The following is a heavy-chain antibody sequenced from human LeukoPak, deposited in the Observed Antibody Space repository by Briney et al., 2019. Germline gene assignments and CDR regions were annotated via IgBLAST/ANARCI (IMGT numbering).Heavy chain of an antibody. J-gene: IGHJ4*02. CDR1: GGSISSDDYS. CDR2: IYHSGST. D-gene: IGHD1-14*01. CDR3: ARQIYTGGYFDY. V-gene: IGHV4-30-2*01. Sequence: PSETLSLTCAVSGGSISSDDYSWSWIRQPPGKGLEWIGYIYHSGSTYYNPSLKSRVTISVDRSKNQFSLKLSSVTAADTAVYYCARQIYTGGYFDYWGQGTLVTVSS.